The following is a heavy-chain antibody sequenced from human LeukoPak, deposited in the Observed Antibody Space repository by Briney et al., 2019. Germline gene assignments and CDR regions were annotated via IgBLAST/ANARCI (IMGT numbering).Heavy chain of an antibody. V-gene: IGHV1-69*13. CDR2: IIPIFGTA. CDR3: ARATRSGPHHYNWFDP. CDR1: GGTFSSYA. Sequence: AASVNVSCKPYGGTFSSYAINWVRQAPGQGLEWMGGIIPIFGTANYAQKFQGRVAITADESTSYMELSSLRSEDTAVYYCARATRSGPHHYNWFDPWGQGTLVTASS. D-gene: IGHD1-26*01. J-gene: IGHJ5*02.